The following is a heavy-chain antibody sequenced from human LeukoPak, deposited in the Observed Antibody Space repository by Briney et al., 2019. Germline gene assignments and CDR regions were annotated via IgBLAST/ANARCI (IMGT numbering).Heavy chain of an antibody. CDR2: ISSSSSYI. CDR1: GFTFSSYS. V-gene: IGHV3-21*01. Sequence: GGSLRLSCAASGFTFSSYSMNWVRQAPGKGLEWVSSISSSSSYIYYADSVKDRFTISRDNPKNTLYLQMNNLRADDTAVYYCARELYGMDVWGHGTAVTVSS. J-gene: IGHJ6*02. CDR3: ARELYGMDV.